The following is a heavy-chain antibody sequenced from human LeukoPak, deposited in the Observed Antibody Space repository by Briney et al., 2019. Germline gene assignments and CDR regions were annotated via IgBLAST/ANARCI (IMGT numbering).Heavy chain of an antibody. J-gene: IGHJ6*03. Sequence: GGSLRLSCAASGFTFSSYAMNWVRQAPGKGLEWVSSISSSSSYIYYADSVKGRFTISRDNAKNSLYLQMNSLRAEDTAVYYCARVGQQLDPGYYYYMDVWGKGTTVTVSS. CDR3: ARVGQQLDPGYYYYMDV. CDR2: ISSSSSYI. V-gene: IGHV3-21*01. D-gene: IGHD6-13*01. CDR1: GFTFSSYA.